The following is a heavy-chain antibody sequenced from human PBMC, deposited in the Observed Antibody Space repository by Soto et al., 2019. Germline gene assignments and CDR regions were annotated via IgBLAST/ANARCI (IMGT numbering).Heavy chain of an antibody. CDR3: AKDYDFWSGYQYYFDY. CDR1: GFTFSSYA. CDR2: ISGSGGST. J-gene: IGHJ4*02. D-gene: IGHD3-3*01. Sequence: EVQLLESGGGLVQPGGSLRLSCAASGFTFSSYAMSWVRQAPGKGLEWVSAISGSGGSTYYADSVKGRFTISRDNSKNTLYLQMNSLRAEDTAVYYCAKDYDFWSGYQYYFDYWGQGTLVTVSS. V-gene: IGHV3-23*01.